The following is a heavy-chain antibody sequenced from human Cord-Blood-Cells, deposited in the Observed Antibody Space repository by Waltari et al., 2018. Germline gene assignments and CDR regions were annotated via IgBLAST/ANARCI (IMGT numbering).Heavy chain of an antibody. V-gene: IGHV4-38-2*01. J-gene: IGHJ5*02. Sequence: QVQLQESGPGLVKPSETLSLTCAVSGYSISSGYYWGWIRQPPGKGLEWIGSIYHSGSTYYNPSLKSRVTISVDTSKNQFSLKRSSVTAADTAVYYCARAEAARRDNWFDPWGQGTLVTVSS. D-gene: IGHD6-6*01. CDR3: ARAEAARRDNWFDP. CDR1: GYSISSGYY. CDR2: IYHSGST.